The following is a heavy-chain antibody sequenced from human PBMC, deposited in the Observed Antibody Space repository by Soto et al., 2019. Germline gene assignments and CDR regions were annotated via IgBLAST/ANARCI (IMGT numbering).Heavy chain of an antibody. V-gene: IGHV3-30*18. CDR2: ISYDGSNK. CDR3: AKAPRRIVGATTVWRPWDAFDI. Sequence: QVQLVESGGGVVQPGRSLRLSCAASGFTFSSYGMHWVRQAPGKGLEWVAVISYDGSNKYYADSVKGRFTISRDNSKNTLYLQMNSLRAEDTAVYYCAKAPRRIVGATTVWRPWDAFDIWGQGTMVTVSS. J-gene: IGHJ3*02. CDR1: GFTFSSYG. D-gene: IGHD1-26*01.